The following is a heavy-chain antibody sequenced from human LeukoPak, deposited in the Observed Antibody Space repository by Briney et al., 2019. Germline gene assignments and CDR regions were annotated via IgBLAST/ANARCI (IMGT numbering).Heavy chain of an antibody. CDR3: ASLHYDSSAYPDY. CDR2: ISYDGSNK. V-gene: IGHV3-30-3*01. Sequence: QAGGSLRLSCAASGFTFSSYAMHWVRQAPGKGLEWVAVISYDGSNKYYADSVKGRFTISRDNSKNTLYLQMNSLRAEDTAVYYCASLHYDSSAYPDYWGQGTLVTVSS. D-gene: IGHD3-22*01. CDR1: GFTFSSYA. J-gene: IGHJ4*02.